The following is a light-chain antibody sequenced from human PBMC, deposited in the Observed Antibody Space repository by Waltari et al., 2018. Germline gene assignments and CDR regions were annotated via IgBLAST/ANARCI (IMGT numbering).Light chain of an antibody. CDR2: YVS. CDR1: SSDVGAYKY. CDR3: SSYTSSSSRL. J-gene: IGLJ3*02. Sequence: QSALTQPASVSGSPGQSITISCTGTSSDVGAYKYVSWYQQHPGKAPKLMSFYVSTRPSGVSTRFSGSKSGNTASLTISGLQSEDEAVYHCSSYTSSSSRLFGGGTKVTVL. V-gene: IGLV2-14*03.